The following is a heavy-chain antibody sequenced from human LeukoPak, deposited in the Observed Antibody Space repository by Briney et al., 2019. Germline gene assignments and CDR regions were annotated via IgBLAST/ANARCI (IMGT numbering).Heavy chain of an antibody. CDR2: IDNDGSST. CDR1: GFTFRGYC. V-gene: IGHV3-74*01. Sequence: GGSLRLFYAACGFTFRGYCLLCVSQAPGKGPVWVSRIDNDGSSTTYADSVKGRFTISRDNAKNTLYLQMSSLRGEDTAVYYCAGAAYMCFPYYWGQGTLVTVSS. D-gene: IGHD1-14*01. J-gene: IGHJ4*02. CDR3: AGAAYMCFPYY.